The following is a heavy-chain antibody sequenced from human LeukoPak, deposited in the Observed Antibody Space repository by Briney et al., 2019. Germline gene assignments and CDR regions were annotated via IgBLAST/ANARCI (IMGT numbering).Heavy chain of an antibody. D-gene: IGHD1-26*01. J-gene: IGHJ6*02. V-gene: IGHV1-69*15. Sequence: ASVKVSCKASGGTFSSYAISWVRQAPGQGLEWMGRIIPIFGTANYAQKFQGRVTITADESTSTAYMELSSLRSEDTAVYYCARYSAGAPPYYGMDVWGQGTTVTVSS. CDR3: ARYSAGAPPYYGMDV. CDR1: GGTFSSYA. CDR2: IIPIFGTA.